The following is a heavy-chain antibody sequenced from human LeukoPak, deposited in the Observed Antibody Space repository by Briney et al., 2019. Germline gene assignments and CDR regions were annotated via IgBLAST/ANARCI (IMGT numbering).Heavy chain of an antibody. J-gene: IGHJ6*03. V-gene: IGHV3-53*01. CDR2: IYSNGNT. CDR3: AKGKQDIVVVPAAMAYYYYMDV. D-gene: IGHD2-2*01. CDR1: GITVSNNY. Sequence: GGSQRLSCAASGITVSNNYMSWVRQAPGKGLEWVSIIYSNGNTYYADSVKGRFTISRDNSKNTLYLQMNSLRAEDTAVYYCAKGKQDIVVVPAAMAYYYYMDVWGKGTTVTVSS.